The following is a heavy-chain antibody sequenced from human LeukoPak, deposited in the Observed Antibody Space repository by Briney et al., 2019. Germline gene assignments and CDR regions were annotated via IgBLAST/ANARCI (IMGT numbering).Heavy chain of an antibody. J-gene: IGHJ5*02. CDR2: INHSGST. D-gene: IGHD2-21*02. V-gene: IGHV4-34*01. CDR3: AGGCGGDCHYSA. Sequence: SETLSLTCAVYGGSFSGYYWSWIRQPPGKGLEWIGEINHSGSTNYNPSLKSRVTISVDTSKNQFSLKLSSVTAADTAVYYCAGGCGGDCHYSAWGQGTLVTVSS. CDR1: GGSFSGYY.